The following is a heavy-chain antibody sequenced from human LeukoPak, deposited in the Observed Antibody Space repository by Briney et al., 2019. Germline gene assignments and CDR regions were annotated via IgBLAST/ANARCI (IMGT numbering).Heavy chain of an antibody. CDR2: INPSGGST. Sequence: ASVKVSCKASGYTLTSYYMHWVRQAPGQGLEWMGIINPSGGSTSYAQKFQGRVTMTRDTSTSTVYMELSSLRSEDTAVYYCARDLPDTAMGAGAFDIWGQGTMVTVSS. J-gene: IGHJ3*02. V-gene: IGHV1-46*01. CDR1: GYTLTSYY. D-gene: IGHD5-18*01. CDR3: ARDLPDTAMGAGAFDI.